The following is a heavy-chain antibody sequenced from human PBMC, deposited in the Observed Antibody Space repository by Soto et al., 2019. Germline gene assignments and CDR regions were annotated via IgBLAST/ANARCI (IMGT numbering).Heavy chain of an antibody. D-gene: IGHD2-21*02. V-gene: IGHV1-69*02. J-gene: IGHJ6*02. Sequence: SVKVSCKASGGTFSSYTISWVRQAPGQGLEWMGRIIPILGIANYAQKFQGRVTITADKSTSTAYMELSSLRSEDTAVYYCARGVVVTANLYYYYGMDVWGQGTTVTVSS. CDR2: IIPILGIA. CDR1: GGTFSSYT. CDR3: ARGVVVTANLYYYYGMDV.